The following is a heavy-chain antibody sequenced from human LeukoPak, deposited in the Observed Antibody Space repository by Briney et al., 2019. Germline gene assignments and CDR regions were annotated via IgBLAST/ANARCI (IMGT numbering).Heavy chain of an antibody. D-gene: IGHD2-15*01. CDR2: ISSSSSTI. V-gene: IGHV3-48*04. CDR3: ARPLAGGMDV. CDR1: GFTFSSYP. J-gene: IGHJ6*03. Sequence: GGSLRLSCASSGFTFSSYPMNWVRQAPGKGLEWVSYISSSSSTIYYADSVKGRFTTSRDSAENSLYLQMNSLRAEDTAVYYCARPLAGGMDVWGKGTTVTVSS.